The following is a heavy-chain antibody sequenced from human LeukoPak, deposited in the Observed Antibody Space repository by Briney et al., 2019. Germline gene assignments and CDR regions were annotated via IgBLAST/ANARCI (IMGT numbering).Heavy chain of an antibody. Sequence: GGSLRLSCAASGFTFSSYAMSWVRQAPGKGLEWVSAISGSGGSTYYADSVKGRFTISRDNTKNTLYLQMNSLRAEDTAVYCCADTKWEPTQGYFDYWGQGTLVTVSS. J-gene: IGHJ4*02. CDR3: ADTKWEPTQGYFDY. CDR2: ISGSGGST. D-gene: IGHD1-26*01. V-gene: IGHV3-23*01. CDR1: GFTFSSYA.